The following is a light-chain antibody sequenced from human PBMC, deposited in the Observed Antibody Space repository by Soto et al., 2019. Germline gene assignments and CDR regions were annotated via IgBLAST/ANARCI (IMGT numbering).Light chain of an antibody. Sequence: QSVLTQPPSASGTPGQRVTISCSGSSSNIGTNYVYWYQKLPGAAPKLLIFSNTERPSGVPDRFSGSRSGTSASLAISGLRSEDEADYYCATWAGSLSGVVCGGGTKLTVL. CDR2: SNT. V-gene: IGLV1-47*02. CDR1: SSNIGTNY. J-gene: IGLJ2*01. CDR3: ATWAGSLSGVV.